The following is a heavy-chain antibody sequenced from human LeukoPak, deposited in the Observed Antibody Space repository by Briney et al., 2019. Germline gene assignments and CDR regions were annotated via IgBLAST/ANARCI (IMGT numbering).Heavy chain of an antibody. CDR1: GFTFSNYW. D-gene: IGHD2-2*01. CDR2: IKRDGSEK. V-gene: IGHV3-7*02. Sequence: GGSLRLSCAASGFTFSNYWMSWVRQAPGKGLEWVANIKRDGSEKYYVDSVKGRFTISRDNAKNSLYLQMNSLRAEDTAVYNCARTAGYSSIVFDIWGQGTMVTVSS. CDR3: ARTAGYSSIVFDI. J-gene: IGHJ3*02.